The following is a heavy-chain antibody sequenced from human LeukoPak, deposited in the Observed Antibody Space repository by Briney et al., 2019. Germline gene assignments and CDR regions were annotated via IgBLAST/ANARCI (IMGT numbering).Heavy chain of an antibody. CDR2: IDHSGST. CDR1: GGSFSGYY. D-gene: IGHD6-19*01. V-gene: IGHV4-34*01. J-gene: IGHJ4*02. CDR3: ARQRSSGLRVEDY. Sequence: SETLSLTCAVYGGSFSGYYWSLIRQPPGKGLEWIGEIDHSGSTNYNPSLKSRVTISVDTSKNQFSLKLSSVTAADTAVYYCARQRSSGLRVEDYWGQGTLVTVSS.